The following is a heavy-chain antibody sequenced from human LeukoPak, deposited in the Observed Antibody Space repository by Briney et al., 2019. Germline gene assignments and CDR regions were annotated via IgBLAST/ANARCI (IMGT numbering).Heavy chain of an antibody. J-gene: IGHJ4*02. CDR2: MRDDGSNK. Sequence: GGSLRLSCAASGFTFSSNGVHWVRQAPGKGLEWVAFMRDDGSNKHYADSVKGRFTISRDNSKNTLYLQMNSLRAEDTALYYCAKDYRTIGFDYWGQGILVTVSS. V-gene: IGHV3-30*02. D-gene: IGHD1/OR15-1a*01. CDR3: AKDYRTIGFDY. CDR1: GFTFSSNG.